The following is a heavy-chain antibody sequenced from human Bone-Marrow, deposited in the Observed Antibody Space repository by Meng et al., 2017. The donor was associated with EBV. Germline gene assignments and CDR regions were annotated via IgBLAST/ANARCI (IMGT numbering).Heavy chain of an antibody. J-gene: IGHJ4*02. CDR3: ASESGRGYTPDY. CDR1: GGPFRNYA. Sequence: QVQLVQSAAEVKKPGSSVKVSCKTSGGPFRNYAISWVRQAPGQGLEWLGGFLPTLGAPNYAQKFHGRVTITADESTSTHYMDLSSLRSEDTAVYYCASESGRGYTPDYLGQGTLGTVGS. D-gene: IGHD3-10*01. CDR2: FLPTLGAP. V-gene: IGHV1-69*01.